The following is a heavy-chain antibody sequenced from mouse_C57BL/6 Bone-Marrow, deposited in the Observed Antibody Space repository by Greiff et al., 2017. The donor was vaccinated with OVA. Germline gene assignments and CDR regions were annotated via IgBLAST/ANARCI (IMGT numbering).Heavy chain of an antibody. CDR3: ARLRFAY. CDR2: ISGGGGNT. V-gene: IGHV5-9*01. J-gene: IGHJ3*01. CDR1: GFTFSSYT. Sequence: DVMLVESGGGLVKPGGSLKLSCAASGFTFSSYTMSWVRQTPEKRLEWVATISGGGGNTYYPDSVKGRFTISRDNAKNTLYLQMSSLRSEDTALYYCARLRFAYWGQGTLVTVSA.